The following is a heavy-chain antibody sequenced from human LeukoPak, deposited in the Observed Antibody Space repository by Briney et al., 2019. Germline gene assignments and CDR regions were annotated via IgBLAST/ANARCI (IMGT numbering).Heavy chain of an antibody. CDR1: GFTVSSNY. CDR3: ARDRGSRFDY. CDR2: ISSSSSTI. Sequence: PGGSLRLSCAASGFTVSSNYMNWVRQAPGKGLEWVSYISSSSSTIYYADSVKGRFTISRDNAKNSLYLQMNSLRAEDTAVYYCARDRGSRFDYWGQGTLVTVSS. J-gene: IGHJ4*02. D-gene: IGHD1-26*01. V-gene: IGHV3-48*01.